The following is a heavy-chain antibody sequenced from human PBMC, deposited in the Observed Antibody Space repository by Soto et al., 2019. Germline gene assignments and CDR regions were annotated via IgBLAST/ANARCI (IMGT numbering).Heavy chain of an antibody. CDR1: GDSVSSNSYY. V-gene: IGHV4-61*01. J-gene: IGHJ5*02. CDR2: IYYSGST. D-gene: IGHD1-7*01. CDR3: AGYNWNYYFDP. Sequence: SETLSLTCTVSGDSVSSNSYYWSWIRQPPGKGLEFIGYIYYSGSTNYNPSLKSRVTISLDTSKNQFSLNLNSMTAADTAVYYCAGYNWNYYFDPWGQGTLVTVSS.